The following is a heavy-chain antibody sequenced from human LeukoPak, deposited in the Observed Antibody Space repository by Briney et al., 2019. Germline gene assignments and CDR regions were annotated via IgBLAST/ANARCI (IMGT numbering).Heavy chain of an antibody. D-gene: IGHD3-22*01. Sequence: GGSLRLSCAASGFTFTSFEMNWVRQAPGRGLEWVSYISTSGRTIYYANSVKGRFTISRDSVKSSLYLQMNSLRVEDTAVYYCARDKLWDPTSGSLAFDYWGQGTLVTVSS. J-gene: IGHJ4*02. CDR2: ISTSGRTI. CDR3: ARDKLWDPTSGSLAFDY. V-gene: IGHV3-48*03. CDR1: GFTFTSFE.